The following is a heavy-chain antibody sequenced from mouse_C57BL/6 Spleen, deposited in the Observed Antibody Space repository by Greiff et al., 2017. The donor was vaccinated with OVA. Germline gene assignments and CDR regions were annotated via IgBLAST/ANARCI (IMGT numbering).Heavy chain of an antibody. V-gene: IGHV1-64*01. D-gene: IGHD1-1*01. CDR3: ARPHYYGSSQFAY. J-gene: IGHJ3*01. CDR1: GYTFTSYW. Sequence: VKLQQPGAELVKPGASVKLSCKASGYTFTSYWMHWVKQRPGQGLEWIGMIHPNSGSTNYNEKFKSKATLTVDKSSSTAYMQLSSLTSEDSAVYYCARPHYYGSSQFAYWGQGTLVTVSA. CDR2: IHPNSGST.